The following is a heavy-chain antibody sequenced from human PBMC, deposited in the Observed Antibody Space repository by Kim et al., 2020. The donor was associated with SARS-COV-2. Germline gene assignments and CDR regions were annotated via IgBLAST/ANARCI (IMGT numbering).Heavy chain of an antibody. Sequence: SETLSLTCAVYGGSFSGYYWSWIRQPPGKGLEWIGEINHSGSTNYNPSLKSRVTISVDTSKNQFSLKLSSVTAADTAVYYCARREWAYCTNVVCYLFDIWARGTVVTLSS. CDR2: INHSGST. CDR1: GGSFSGYY. CDR3: ARREWAYCTNVVCYLFDI. D-gene: IGHD2-8*01. J-gene: IGHJ3*02. V-gene: IGHV4-34*01.